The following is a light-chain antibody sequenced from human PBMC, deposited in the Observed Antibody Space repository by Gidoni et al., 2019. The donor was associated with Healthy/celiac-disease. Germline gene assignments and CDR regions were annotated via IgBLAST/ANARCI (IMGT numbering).Light chain of an antibody. V-gene: IGKV3-11*01. CDR1: QSVSSY. Sequence: ELASTQSPATLSLSPGERATRPCWTSQSVSSYVAWYQQKPGQAPRHLIYDASTGATGIPARFRGSGSGTDFTLTISSLEPADCAGYYCQQRSNWPMLTFGGGTKVGI. CDR2: DAS. CDR3: QQRSNWPMLT. J-gene: IGKJ4*01.